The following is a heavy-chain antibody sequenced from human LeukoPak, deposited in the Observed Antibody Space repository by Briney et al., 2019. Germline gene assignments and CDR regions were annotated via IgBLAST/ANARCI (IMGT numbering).Heavy chain of an antibody. CDR2: IYTSGST. CDR1: GGSISSGTYY. J-gene: IGHJ4*02. CDR3: ARGGGVDYSFDY. Sequence: SETLSLTCTVSGGSISSGTYYWSWIRQPAGTGLEWIVRIYTSGSTNYDPSLKSRVTISVDTSKNQFSLKLSSVTAADTGVYYCARGGGVDYSFDYWGQGTLVTVSS. D-gene: IGHD4-11*01. V-gene: IGHV4-61*02.